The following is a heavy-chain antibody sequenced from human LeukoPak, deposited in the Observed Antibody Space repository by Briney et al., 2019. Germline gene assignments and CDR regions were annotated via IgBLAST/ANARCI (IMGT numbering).Heavy chain of an antibody. V-gene: IGHV1-69*13. D-gene: IGHD3-22*01. J-gene: IGHJ4*02. CDR3: ASSKDYHDSSGYARTLDY. CDR1: GYTFTGYY. CDR2: IIPIFGTA. Sequence: GASVKVSCKASGYTFTGYYMHWVRQAPGQGLEWMGGIIPIFGTANYAQKFQGRVTITADESTSTAYMELSSLRSEDTAIYYCASSKDYHDSSGYARTLDYWGQGTLVTVSS.